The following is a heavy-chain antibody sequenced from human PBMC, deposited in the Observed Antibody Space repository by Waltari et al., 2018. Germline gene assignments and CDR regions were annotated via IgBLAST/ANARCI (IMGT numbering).Heavy chain of an antibody. CDR3: ASGRERSYGSANYYQLDY. J-gene: IGHJ4*02. D-gene: IGHD3-10*01. V-gene: IGHV1-3*01. CDR2: IKGNDNT. CDR1: GYPAFAYP. Sequence: QVELVQSGAELKNPGAPVSVSCKPSGYPAFAYPFHWVRQAPGQRLEWMGWIKGNDNTKYSQRFQGRVTITRDRSASTTYMDLSTLRSEDTAVYYCASGRERSYGSANYYQLDYWGQGTLVTVSS.